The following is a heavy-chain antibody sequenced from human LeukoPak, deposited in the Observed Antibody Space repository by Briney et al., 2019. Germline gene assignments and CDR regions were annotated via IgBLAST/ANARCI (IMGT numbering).Heavy chain of an antibody. CDR3: ARFGEHSFDY. CDR1: GFTFSSYS. D-gene: IGHD3-10*01. V-gene: IGHV3-21*01. CDR2: ISSSSSYM. J-gene: IGHJ4*02. Sequence: GGSLRLSCAASGFTFSSYSMNWVRQAPGKGLEWVSSISSSSSYMYYADSVKGRFTISRDNAKKSLYLKMKSLRAEDTAVYYCARFGEHSFDYWGQGTLVTVSS.